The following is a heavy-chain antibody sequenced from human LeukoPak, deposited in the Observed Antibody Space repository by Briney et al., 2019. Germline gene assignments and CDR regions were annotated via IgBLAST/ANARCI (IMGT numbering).Heavy chain of an antibody. CDR1: GFTFSSNY. J-gene: IGHJ4*02. CDR2: IYSGGRT. CDR3: ARLRGTVAFDY. D-gene: IGHD6-19*01. Sequence: GGSLRLSCEASGFTFSSNYMSWVRQAPGKGLEWVSVIYSGGRTYYADSVKGRFTISRDNSKNALYLQMSSLRAEDTAVYYCARLRGTVAFDYWGQGTLVTVSS. V-gene: IGHV3-53*01.